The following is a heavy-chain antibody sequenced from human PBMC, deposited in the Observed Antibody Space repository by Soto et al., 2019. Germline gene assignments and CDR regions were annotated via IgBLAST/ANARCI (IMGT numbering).Heavy chain of an antibody. CDR1: GFTFSSYG. V-gene: IGHV3-33*01. J-gene: IGHJ4*02. CDR3: ARFLIAVAGKGYFDY. Sequence: QVPLVESGGGVVQPGRSLRLSCAASGFTFSSYGMHWVRQAPGKGLEWVAVIWYDGSNKYYADSVKGRFTISRDNSKNTLYLQMNSLRAEDTAVYYCARFLIAVAGKGYFDYWGQGTLVTVSS. CDR2: IWYDGSNK. D-gene: IGHD6-19*01.